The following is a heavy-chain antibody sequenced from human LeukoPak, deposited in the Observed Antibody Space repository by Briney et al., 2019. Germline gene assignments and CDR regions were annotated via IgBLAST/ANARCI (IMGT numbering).Heavy chain of an antibody. V-gene: IGHV3-48*03. D-gene: IGHD6-19*01. Sequence: GGSLRLSCAASGFTFSSYEMNWVRQAPGKGLGWCSYISSRGSTIYYADSVKGRFTISRDNAKNSLYLQMNSLRAEDTAVYYCARVTSSSGWYDYWGQGTLVTVSS. J-gene: IGHJ4*02. CDR3: ARVTSSSGWYDY. CDR1: GFTFSSYE. CDR2: ISSRGSTI.